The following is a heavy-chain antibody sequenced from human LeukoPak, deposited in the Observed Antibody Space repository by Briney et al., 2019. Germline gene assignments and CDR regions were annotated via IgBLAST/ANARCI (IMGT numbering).Heavy chain of an antibody. D-gene: IGHD5-18*01. CDR2: ISDDERNK. Sequence: PGGSLRLSCAASGFPFSSYAMHWVRQAPGKGLEWVALISDDERNKYYADSVKGRFTISRDNSKNTLYLQMNSLRAEDTAVYYCARDPGYSYSDYWGQGTLVTVSS. J-gene: IGHJ4*02. CDR1: GFPFSSYA. CDR3: ARDPGYSYSDY. V-gene: IGHV3-30*04.